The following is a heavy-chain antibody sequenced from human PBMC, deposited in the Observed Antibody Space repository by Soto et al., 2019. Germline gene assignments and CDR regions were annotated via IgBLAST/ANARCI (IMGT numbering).Heavy chain of an antibody. V-gene: IGHV1-8*01. J-gene: IGHJ4*02. CDR1: GFTFTTYD. CDR3: ARRKERSGPHYFDS. Sequence: GASVKVSCKASGFTFTTYDIHWVRQATGQGLEWMGWMNPITGNAGYAQKFQGRVTMTRNTSISTAYMEVRSLRSEDTAVYYCARRKERSGPHYFDSWGQGSLVTV. CDR2: MNPITGNA.